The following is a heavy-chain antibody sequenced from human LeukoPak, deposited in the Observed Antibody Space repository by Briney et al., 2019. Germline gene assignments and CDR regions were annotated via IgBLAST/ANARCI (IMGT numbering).Heavy chain of an antibody. Sequence: GGSLRLSCAASGFTFSDYYMSWIRHAPGKGLEWVSYISSSGSTIYYADSVQSRFTISRDNAKNSLYLQMNSLRAEDTAVYYCARLQNLVVPAANNGFDLWGQGTLVTVSS. J-gene: IGHJ5*02. CDR1: GFTFSDYY. V-gene: IGHV3-11*01. CDR2: ISSSGSTI. CDR3: ARLQNLVVPAANNGFDL. D-gene: IGHD2-2*01.